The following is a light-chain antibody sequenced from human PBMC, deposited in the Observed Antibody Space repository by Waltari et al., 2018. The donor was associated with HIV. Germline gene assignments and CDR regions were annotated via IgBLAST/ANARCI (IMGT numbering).Light chain of an antibody. CDR1: D. CDR2: GNT. CDR3: QSYDNTVNGWV. V-gene: IGLV1-40*01. J-gene: IGLJ3*02. Sequence: DVHWYQFLPGEVPKLLIYGNTIRPAGVPGRFSGSSSATSASLAITGLQPADEADYYCQSYDNTVNGWVFGGGTRVTV.